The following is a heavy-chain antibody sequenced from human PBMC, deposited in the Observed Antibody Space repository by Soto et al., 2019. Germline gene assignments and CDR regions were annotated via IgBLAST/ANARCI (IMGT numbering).Heavy chain of an antibody. D-gene: IGHD2-2*01. CDR3: ARGGTSLSVYYYGLDV. V-gene: IGHV4-34*01. J-gene: IGHJ6*02. Sequence: SETLSLTCTVYGGSFSGYYWNWIRQPPGKGLEWIGEINHSGSTNYNPSLKSRVTISVDTSKNQFSLMLSSVTAEDTAVYYCARGGTSLSVYYYGLDVWGQGTTVTVSS. CDR2: INHSGST. CDR1: GGSFSGYY.